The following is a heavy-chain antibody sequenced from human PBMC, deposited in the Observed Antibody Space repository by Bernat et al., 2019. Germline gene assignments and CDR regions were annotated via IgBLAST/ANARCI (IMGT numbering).Heavy chain of an antibody. CDR1: GFTFSSYA. CDR3: AKDSLLTMFLITI. CDR2: ISGSGGST. Sequence: VQLVESGGGVVQPGRSLRLSCAASGFTFSSYAMSWVRQAPGKGLEWVSAISGSGGSTYYADSVKGRFTISRDNSKNTLYLQMNSLRAEDTAVYYCAKDSLLTMFLITIWGQGTMVTVSS. D-gene: IGHD3-10*02. V-gene: IGHV3-23*04. J-gene: IGHJ3*02.